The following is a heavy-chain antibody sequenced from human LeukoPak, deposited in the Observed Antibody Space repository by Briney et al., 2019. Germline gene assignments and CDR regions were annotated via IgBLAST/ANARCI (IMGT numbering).Heavy chain of an antibody. CDR2: ISSSGSTI. D-gene: IGHD3-16*01. J-gene: IGHJ3*02. CDR1: GFTFSSYE. V-gene: IGHV3-48*03. Sequence: GGSLRLSCAASGFTFSSYEMNWVRQAPGKGLEWVSYISSSGSTIYYADSVKGRFTISRDNAKNSLYLQMNSLRAEDTAVYYCARGPSTWRFGAFDIWGQGTMVTVSS. CDR3: ARGPSTWRFGAFDI.